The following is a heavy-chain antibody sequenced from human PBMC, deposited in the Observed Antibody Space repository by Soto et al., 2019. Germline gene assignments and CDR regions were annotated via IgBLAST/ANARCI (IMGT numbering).Heavy chain of an antibody. CDR3: AIDYYDSSGYYYHFDY. D-gene: IGHD3-22*01. Sequence: QVQLQESGPGLVKPSQTLSLTCTVSGGSISSGGYYWSWIRQHPGKGLEWIGYIYYSGSTYYNPSLKSRVTISVDTSKNQFSLKLSSVTAADTAVYYCAIDYYDSSGYYYHFDYWGQGTLVTVSS. CDR2: IYYSGST. CDR1: GGSISSGGYY. J-gene: IGHJ4*02. V-gene: IGHV4-31*03.